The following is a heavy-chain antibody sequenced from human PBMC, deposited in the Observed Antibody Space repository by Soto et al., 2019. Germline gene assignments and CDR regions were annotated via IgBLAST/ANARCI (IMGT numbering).Heavy chain of an antibody. CDR1: GGSISSGDYY. CDR2: SYYSGST. V-gene: IGHV4-30-4*01. D-gene: IGHD6-6*01. J-gene: IGHJ3*02. CDR3: ARIAARGAFDI. Sequence: QVQLQESGPGLVKPSQTLSLTCTVSGGSISSGDYYWSWIRQPPGKGLEWIGYSYYSGSTYYNPSRKSRVTISVDTSKNQFSLKLSYVTAADTAVYYCARIAARGAFDIWGQGTMVTVSS.